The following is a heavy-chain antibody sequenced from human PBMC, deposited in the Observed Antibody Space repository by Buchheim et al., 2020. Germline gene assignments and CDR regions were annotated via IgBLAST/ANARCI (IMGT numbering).Heavy chain of an antibody. CDR3: VRDMYGSGDY. Sequence: EVQLVESGGGLVQPGGSLRLSCSAPGFPFSIYWMHWVRQAPGKGLAWVSHINREGTTTNYADSVRGRVTLSRDTAKNQRYLQMNNLRAEDTAVYYCVRDMYGSGDYWGQGTL. CDR2: INREGTTT. J-gene: IGHJ4*02. V-gene: IGHV3-74*01. CDR1: GFPFSIYW. D-gene: IGHD3-10*01.